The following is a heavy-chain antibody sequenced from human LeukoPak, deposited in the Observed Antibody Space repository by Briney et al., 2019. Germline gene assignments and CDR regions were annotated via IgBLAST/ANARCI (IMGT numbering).Heavy chain of an antibody. CDR2: INHSGST. Sequence: SETLSLTCAVYGGSFSGYYWSWIRQPPGKGLEWIGEINHSGSTNYNPSLKRRVTISVDTSKNQFSLKLSSVTAADTAVYYCARFYRYNYYYGMDVWGQGATVTVSS. D-gene: IGHD2/OR15-2a*01. J-gene: IGHJ6*02. V-gene: IGHV4-34*01. CDR1: GGSFSGYY. CDR3: ARFYRYNYYYGMDV.